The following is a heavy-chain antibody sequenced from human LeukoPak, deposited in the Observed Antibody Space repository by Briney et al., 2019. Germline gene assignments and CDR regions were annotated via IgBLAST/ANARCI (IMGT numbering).Heavy chain of an antibody. CDR2: INPNSGGT. J-gene: IGHJ4*02. CDR3: ARSSIAAPRYDY. V-gene: IGHV1-2*02. Sequence: ASVKVSCKASGYTFTGYYMHWVRQAPGQGLEWMGWINPNSGGTNYVQKFQGRVTMTRDTSISTAYMELSRLRSDDTAVYYCARSSIAAPRYDYWGQGTLVTVSS. CDR1: GYTFTGYY. D-gene: IGHD6-6*01.